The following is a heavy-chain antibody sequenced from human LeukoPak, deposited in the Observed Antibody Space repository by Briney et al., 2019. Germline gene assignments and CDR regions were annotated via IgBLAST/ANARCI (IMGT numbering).Heavy chain of an antibody. J-gene: IGHJ5*02. Sequence: GGSLRLSCAASGFTLSSYGMHWVRQAPGKGLEWVAFIRSDGNNKFYADSLKGRFTVSRDNSRNNVYLQMNSLRIEDTAVYYCARDTGDYYDSSGYYYAGWCDPWGQGTIVTVSS. D-gene: IGHD3-22*01. V-gene: IGHV3-30*02. CDR1: GFTLSSYG. CDR2: IRSDGNNK. CDR3: ARDTGDYYDSSGYYYAGWCDP.